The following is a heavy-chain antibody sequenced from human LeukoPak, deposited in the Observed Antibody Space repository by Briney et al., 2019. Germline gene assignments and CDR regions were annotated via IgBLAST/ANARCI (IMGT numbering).Heavy chain of an antibody. CDR2: IYYSGST. CDR1: SGSISSSSYY. Sequence: SETLSLTCTVSSGSISSSSYYWGWIRQPPGKGLEWIGSIYYSGSTYYNPSLKSRVTISVDTSKNQFSLYLSSVTAADTAVYYRARLATYYDYYYIDVWGKGTTVTVSS. J-gene: IGHJ6*03. V-gene: IGHV4-39*01. CDR3: ARLATYYDYYYIDV.